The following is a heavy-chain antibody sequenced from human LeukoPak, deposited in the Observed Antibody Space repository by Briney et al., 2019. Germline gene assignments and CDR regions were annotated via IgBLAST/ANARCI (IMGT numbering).Heavy chain of an antibody. D-gene: IGHD3-22*01. Sequence: PSETLSLTCTVSGGSISSYYWSWIRQPPGKGLEWIGYIYHSGSTNYNPSLKSRVTISVDTSKNQFSLKLSSVTAADTAVYYCARDPIVDYGMDVWGQGTTVTVSS. CDR1: GGSISSYY. CDR2: IYHSGST. CDR3: ARDPIVDYGMDV. J-gene: IGHJ6*02. V-gene: IGHV4-59*01.